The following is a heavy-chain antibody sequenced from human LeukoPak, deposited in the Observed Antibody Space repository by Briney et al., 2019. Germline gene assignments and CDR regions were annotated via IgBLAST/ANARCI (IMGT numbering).Heavy chain of an antibody. CDR2: ITGSNGNT. D-gene: IGHD3-9*01. CDR1: GFTFNNYA. Sequence: AASLTLSCAASGFTFNNYAMSWVRQAPGKGLEWVSAITGSNGNTYYEDSVKGRFTIARDNCKNTLYLQMNSLRAEDTAVYYCAKWGDFDVLTGYYVPDFWGQGTLVTVSS. V-gene: IGHV3-23*01. CDR3: AKWGDFDVLTGYYVPDF. J-gene: IGHJ4*02.